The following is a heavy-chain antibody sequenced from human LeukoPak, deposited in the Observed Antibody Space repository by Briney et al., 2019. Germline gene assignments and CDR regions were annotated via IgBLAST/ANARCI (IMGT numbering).Heavy chain of an antibody. D-gene: IGHD6-19*01. CDR1: GGSFSGYY. CDR3: ARGFHRGYSSGWWINWFDP. CDR2: INHSGST. V-gene: IGHV4-34*01. Sequence: SETRSLTCAVYGGSFSGYYWSWIRQPPGKGLEWIGEINHSGSTNYNPSLKSRVTISVDTSKNQFSLKLSSVTAADTAVYYCARGFHRGYSSGWWINWFDPWGQGTLVTVSS. J-gene: IGHJ5*02.